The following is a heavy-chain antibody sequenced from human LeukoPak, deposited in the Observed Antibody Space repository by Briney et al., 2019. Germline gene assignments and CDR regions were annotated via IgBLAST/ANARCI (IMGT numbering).Heavy chain of an antibody. V-gene: IGHV1-2*02. CDR3: GRNRLGKALDI. CDR1: GYTFTDYF. CDR2: IGPKSGDT. Sequence: GASVKVSCKASGYTFTDYFIHWVRQVPGQGLEWMGWIGPKSGDTSYSQKFQGRVTVTRDTSISTAYMDLSRLRFGDTAVYYCGRNRLGKALDIWGQGTMVTVSS. D-gene: IGHD7-27*01. J-gene: IGHJ3*02.